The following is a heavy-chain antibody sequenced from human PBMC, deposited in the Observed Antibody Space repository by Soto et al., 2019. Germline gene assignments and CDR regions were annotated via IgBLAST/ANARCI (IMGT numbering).Heavy chain of an antibody. V-gene: IGHV4-34*01. CDR2: INHSGST. J-gene: IGHJ6*02. D-gene: IGHD3-10*01. Sequence: PSETLSLTCAVYGGSFSCYYWSWIRQPPGKGLEWIVEINHSGSTNYNPSLKSRVTISVDTSKNQFSLKLSSVTAADTAAYYCARCPRGSGSYWSFYYYGMDVGGQGPTVTVSS. CDR1: GGSFSCYY. CDR3: ARCPRGSGSYWSFYYYGMDV.